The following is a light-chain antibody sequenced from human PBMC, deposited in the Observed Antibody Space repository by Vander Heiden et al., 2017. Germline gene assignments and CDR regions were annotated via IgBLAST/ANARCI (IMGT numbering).Light chain of an antibody. CDR1: QDLSNY. V-gene: IGKV1-33*01. Sequence: DIQMTQSPSSLSASVGARVTLTSHASQDLSNYLNWYQQKTGKAPKRLIYDASNFETGVPSRFSGSGSGTDFTFTISSLQPEEVATYYCHQSNNFPPTFGPGATV. CDR2: DAS. J-gene: IGKJ3*01. CDR3: HQSNNFPPT.